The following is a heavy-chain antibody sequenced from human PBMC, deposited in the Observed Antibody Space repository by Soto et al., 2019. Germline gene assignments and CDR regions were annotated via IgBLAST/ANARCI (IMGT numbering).Heavy chain of an antibody. CDR3: AKGGRYYYGSGSPYDAFDI. CDR2: ISGSGGST. D-gene: IGHD3-10*01. J-gene: IGHJ3*02. V-gene: IGHV3-23*01. CDR1: GFTFSTFA. Sequence: GGSLRLSCAASGFTFSTFAMSWVRQAPGKGLEWVSVISGSGGSTNYADSVKGRFTISRDNSKNTLHLQMNSLRAEDTAVYYCAKGGRYYYGSGSPYDAFDIWGQGTMVTVSS.